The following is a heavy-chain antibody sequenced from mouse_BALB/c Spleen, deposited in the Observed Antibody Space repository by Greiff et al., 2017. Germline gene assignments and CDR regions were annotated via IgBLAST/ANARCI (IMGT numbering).Heavy chain of an antibody. J-gene: IGHJ4*01. Sequence: EVQRVESGGGLVKPGGSLKLSCAASGFTFSSYAMSWVRQSPEKRLEWVAEISSGGSYTYYPDTVTGRFTISRDNAKNTLYLEMSSLRSEDTAMYYCARDITERGYAMDYWGQGTSVTVSS. V-gene: IGHV5-9-4*01. CDR3: ARDITERGYAMDY. CDR1: GFTFSSYA. CDR2: ISSGGSYT.